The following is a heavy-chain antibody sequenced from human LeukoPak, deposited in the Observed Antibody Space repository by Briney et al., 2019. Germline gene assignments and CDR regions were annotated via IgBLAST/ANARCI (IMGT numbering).Heavy chain of an antibody. CDR1: GYSFTNYW. J-gene: IGHJ5*02. V-gene: IGHV5-51*01. D-gene: IGHD2-15*01. Sequence: GESLKISCKGSGYSFTNYWIAWVRQMPEKGLEWMGVIYPGDSDARYSPSFQGQVTISADKSISTAYLQWSSLKASDTAMYYCARQEYCSGGSCYTWFDPWGQGTLVTVSS. CDR2: IYPGDSDA. CDR3: ARQEYCSGGSCYTWFDP.